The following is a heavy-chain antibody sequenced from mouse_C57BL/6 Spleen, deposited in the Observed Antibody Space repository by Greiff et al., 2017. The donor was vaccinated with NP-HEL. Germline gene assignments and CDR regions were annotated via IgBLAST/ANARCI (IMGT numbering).Heavy chain of an antibody. Sequence: EVQGVESGGGLVQPGGSLSLSCAASGFTFTDYYMSWVRQPPGKALEWLGFIRNKANGYTTEYSASVKGRFTISRDNSQSILYLQMNALRAEDSATYYCARYYYGLYYAMDYWGQGTSVTVSS. CDR2: IRNKANGYTT. J-gene: IGHJ4*01. CDR3: ARYYYGLYYAMDY. CDR1: GFTFTDYY. V-gene: IGHV7-3*01. D-gene: IGHD1-1*01.